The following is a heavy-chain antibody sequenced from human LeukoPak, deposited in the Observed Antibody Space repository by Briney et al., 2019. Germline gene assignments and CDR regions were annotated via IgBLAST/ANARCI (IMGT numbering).Heavy chain of an antibody. CDR3: ARGLSSYYDFWSGHNWFDP. V-gene: IGHV4-34*01. CDR2: INHSGST. Sequence: PSETLSLTCADYGGSFSGYYWSWIRQPPGKGLEWIGEINHSGSTNYNPSLKSRVTISVDTSKNQFSLKLSSVTAADTAVYYCARGLSSYYDFWSGHNWFDPWGQGTLVTVSS. D-gene: IGHD3-3*01. CDR1: GGSFSGYY. J-gene: IGHJ5*02.